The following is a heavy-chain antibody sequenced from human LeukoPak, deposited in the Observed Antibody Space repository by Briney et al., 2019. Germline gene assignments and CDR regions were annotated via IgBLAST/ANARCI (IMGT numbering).Heavy chain of an antibody. CDR3: ARGGSYGYLLGIDY. CDR1: GFTFGDYA. Sequence: GGSLRLSCTASGFTFGDYAMSWVRQAPGKGLEWVAVISYDGSNKYYADSVKGRFTISRDNSKNTLYLQMNSLRAEDTAVYYCARGGSYGYLLGIDYWGQGTLVTVSS. CDR2: ISYDGSNK. V-gene: IGHV3-30*04. J-gene: IGHJ4*02. D-gene: IGHD5-18*01.